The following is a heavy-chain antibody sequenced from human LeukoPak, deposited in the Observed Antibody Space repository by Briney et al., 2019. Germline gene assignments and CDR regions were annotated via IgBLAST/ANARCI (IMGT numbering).Heavy chain of an antibody. V-gene: IGHV1-18*01. CDR3: AKNTTGGYSDY. D-gene: IGHD1-1*01. CDR2: INTYNGFS. CDR1: GYSFTSSG. J-gene: IGHJ4*02. Sequence: ASVTVSYKTSGYSFTSSGITWVRQAPGQGLEWMGWINTYNGFSKYARKLQGRVTMTADTSKSTAYMELSSLSSDDTAVYYCAKNTTGGYSDYWGQGTLVTVSS.